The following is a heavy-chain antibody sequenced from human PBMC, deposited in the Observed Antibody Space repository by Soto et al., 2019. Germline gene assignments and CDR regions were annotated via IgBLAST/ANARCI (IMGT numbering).Heavy chain of an antibody. V-gene: IGHV4-34*01. CDR3: ARSITMVRGVPPGI. CDR1: GGSFSGDY. D-gene: IGHD3-10*01. Sequence: SETLSLTCAVYGGSFSGDYWSWIRQPPGKGLEWIGEINHSGSTNYNPSLKSRVTISVDTSKNQFSLKLSSVTAADTAVYYCARSITMVRGVPPGIWGQGTLVTVSS. CDR2: INHSGST. J-gene: IGHJ4*02.